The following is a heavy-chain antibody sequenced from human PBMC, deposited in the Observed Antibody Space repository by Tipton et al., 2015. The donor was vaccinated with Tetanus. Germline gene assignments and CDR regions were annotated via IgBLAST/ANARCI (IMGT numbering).Heavy chain of an antibody. V-gene: IGHV4-59*01. CDR1: GGSISSFY. D-gene: IGHD2-21*01. J-gene: IGHJ6*02. CDR3: ARERIEAFYYHGLDV. CDR2: IYQNGDA. Sequence: TLSPTCTVSGGSISSFYWYWIRQPPGKGLEWIAYIYQNGDANYNPSLQSRVTISVDTSKNQFSWQLAFVTAADTAIYYCARERIEAFYYHGLDVWGPGTTVTVSS.